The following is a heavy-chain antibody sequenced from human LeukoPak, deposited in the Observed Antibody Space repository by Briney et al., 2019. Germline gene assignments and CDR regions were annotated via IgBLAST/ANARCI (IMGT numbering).Heavy chain of an antibody. D-gene: IGHD6-25*01. CDR1: GFTFSSYG. Sequence: PGGSLRLSCAASGFTFSSYGMHWVRQAPGKGLEWVAVIWYDGSNKYYADPVKGRFTISRDNSKNTLYLQMNSLRAEDTAVYYCARGSNPRSGSYYYYYMDVWGKGTTVTVSS. J-gene: IGHJ6*03. CDR3: ARGSNPRSGSYYYYYMDV. CDR2: IWYDGSNK. V-gene: IGHV3-33*01.